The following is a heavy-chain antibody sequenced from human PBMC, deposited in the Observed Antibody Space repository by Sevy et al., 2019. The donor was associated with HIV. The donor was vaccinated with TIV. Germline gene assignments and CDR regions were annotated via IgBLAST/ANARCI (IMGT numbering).Heavy chain of an antibody. CDR2: ISAGGGSP. V-gene: IGHV3-23*01. CDR1: GFTFSSYA. CDR3: AKDRFDGSGYYPEGAFDI. J-gene: IGHJ3*02. D-gene: IGHD3-22*01. Sequence: GGSLRLSCAASGFTFSSYAMSWVRQAPGKGLEWVSGISAGGGSPYYADSVKGRFTFSRDNSKNTLYLQMNSLRAEDTAVYYCAKDRFDGSGYYPEGAFDIWGQGTMVTVSS.